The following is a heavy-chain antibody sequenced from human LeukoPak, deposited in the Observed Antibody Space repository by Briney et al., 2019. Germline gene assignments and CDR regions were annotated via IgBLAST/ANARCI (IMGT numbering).Heavy chain of an antibody. D-gene: IGHD6-13*01. CDR1: GGPISSYY. CDR3: ARGVYIAAAQYGY. Sequence: PETLSLPCTVSGGPISSYYWRWIRQPPGKGPEGDGYIYYSGTTNYNPSLKSRVTISVDTSKSQFSLKLSSVTAADTAVYYCARGVYIAAAQYGYWGQGTLVTVSA. J-gene: IGHJ4*02. V-gene: IGHV4-59*01. CDR2: IYYSGTT.